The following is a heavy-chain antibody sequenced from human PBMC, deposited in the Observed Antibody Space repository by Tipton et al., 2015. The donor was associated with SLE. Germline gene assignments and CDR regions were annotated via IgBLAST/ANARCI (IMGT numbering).Heavy chain of an antibody. CDR3: ARWRDYGGDSGRGYFDY. CDR2: IYYRGSP. V-gene: IGHV4-59*08. J-gene: IGHJ4*02. D-gene: IGHD4-23*01. CDR1: GGSITTYY. Sequence: TLSLTCTVSGGSITTYYWSWIRQSPGKGLEWIGNIYYRGSPHYSPSLRSRVIISVDASKNQFSLQLSSMTAADTALYYCARWRDYGGDSGRGYFDYWGQGTLVTVSA.